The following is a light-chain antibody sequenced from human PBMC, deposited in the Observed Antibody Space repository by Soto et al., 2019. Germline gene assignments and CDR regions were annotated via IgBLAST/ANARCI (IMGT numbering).Light chain of an antibody. CDR3: QQRNNWIT. J-gene: IGKJ4*01. CDR1: QTINTW. V-gene: IGKV1-5*01. CDR2: DVS. Sequence: DIQMTQSPSALSASVGDRVTITCRASQTINTWLAWYQQKPGKAPKLLIYDVSSLESGVPSRFSGSGSGTEFTLTISSLEPEDFAVYYCQQRNNWITFGGGTNVDIK.